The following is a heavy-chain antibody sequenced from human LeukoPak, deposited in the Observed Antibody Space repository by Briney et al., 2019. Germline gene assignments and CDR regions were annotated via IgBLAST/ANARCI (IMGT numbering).Heavy chain of an antibody. V-gene: IGHV3-7*01. Sequence: GGSLRLSCAASGFTFSSYLMSWVSQAPGKGLEWVANIKQDGSEKYVDSVKGRFTISRDNAKNSLYLQMSSLRAEDTAVYYCARKGFGDWSGSRVPFDYWGKGTLVTVSS. CDR1: GFTFSSYL. D-gene: IGHD3-3*01. CDR2: IKQDGSEK. J-gene: IGHJ4*02. CDR3: ARKGFGDWSGSRVPFDY.